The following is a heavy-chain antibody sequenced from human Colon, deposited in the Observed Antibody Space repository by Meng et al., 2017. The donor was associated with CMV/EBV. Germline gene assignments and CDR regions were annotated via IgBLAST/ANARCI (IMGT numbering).Heavy chain of an antibody. D-gene: IGHD2-15*01. V-gene: IGHV4-4*07. J-gene: IGHJ4*02. Sequence: DSLPGMVKPCVPLAFPVTVRDDSIGSYYWSWIRQHAGKGLECIGRISISRRINYNSSLKSRLSMSVDTSKNQFSLKLSSVTAADTAVYYCARDRYCDGGDCHSYFDYWGQGTLVTVSS. CDR3: ARDRYCDGGDCHSYFDY. CDR1: DDSIGSYY. CDR2: ISISRRI.